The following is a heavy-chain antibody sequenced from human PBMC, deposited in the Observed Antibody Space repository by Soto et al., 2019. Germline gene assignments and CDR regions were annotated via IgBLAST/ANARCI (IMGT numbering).Heavy chain of an antibody. J-gene: IGHJ5*02. D-gene: IGHD4-4*01. CDR2: IKPISDIT. CDR1: GDTFGRFT. Sequence: SVKVSCKASGDTFGRFTINWVRQAPGQGLEWMGGIKPISDITNYAQRFQGRVTFTADASTSTVYLELSSLRSGDTAMYYCARDPSTINKLIGVWFDPWGQGTLVTVSS. V-gene: IGHV1-69*13. CDR3: ARDPSTINKLIGVWFDP.